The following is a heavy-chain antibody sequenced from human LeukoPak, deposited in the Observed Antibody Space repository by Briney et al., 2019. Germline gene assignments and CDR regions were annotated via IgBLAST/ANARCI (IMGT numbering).Heavy chain of an antibody. J-gene: IGHJ6*03. CDR3: ARTRRASRGYYYMDV. Sequence: SETLSLTCAVYGGSFSGYYWSWIRQPPGKGLEWIGVINHSGSTNYNPSLKSRVTISVDTSKNQFSLKLSSVTAADTAVYYCARTRRASRGYYYMDVWGKGTTVTVSS. D-gene: IGHD3-10*01. V-gene: IGHV4-34*01. CDR2: INHSGST. CDR1: GGSFSGYY.